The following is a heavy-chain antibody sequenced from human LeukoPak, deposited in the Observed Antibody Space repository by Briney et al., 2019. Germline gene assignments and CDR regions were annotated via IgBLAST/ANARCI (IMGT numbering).Heavy chain of an antibody. V-gene: IGHV3-30*02. CDR3: AKDWVLWWPRYFDY. D-gene: IGHD2-21*01. Sequence: GGSLRLSCAASGFTFSSYGMHWIRQAPGKGLEWVAFIRYDGSNKYYADSVKGRFTISRDNSKNTLYLQMNSLRAEDTAVYYCAKDWVLWWPRYFDYWGQGTLVTVSS. CDR1: GFTFSSYG. J-gene: IGHJ4*02. CDR2: IRYDGSNK.